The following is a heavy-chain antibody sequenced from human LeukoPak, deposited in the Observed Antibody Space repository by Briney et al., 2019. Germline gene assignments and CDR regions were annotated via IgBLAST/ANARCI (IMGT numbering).Heavy chain of an antibody. J-gene: IGHJ5*02. Sequence: SGGSLRLSCAASGFTFSSYGMHWVRQAPGKGLEWVAVIWYDGSNKYYADSGNGRFTISRDNSKNTLYLQMNSLRAEDPAVYYCARESVSGLLWFGEHTTDNWFDPWGQGTLVTVSS. V-gene: IGHV3-33*01. CDR1: GFTFSSYG. CDR2: IWYDGSNK. CDR3: ARESVSGLLWFGEHTTDNWFDP. D-gene: IGHD3-10*01.